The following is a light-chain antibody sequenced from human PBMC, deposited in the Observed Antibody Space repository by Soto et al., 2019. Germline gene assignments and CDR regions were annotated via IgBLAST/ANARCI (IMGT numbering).Light chain of an antibody. V-gene: IGKV1-27*01. CDR3: QNYNSAPFT. CDR1: QGIINY. J-gene: IGKJ4*01. Sequence: DIQMTQSPSSLSASVGDRVIITCRASQGIINYLAWYQQKPGKVPKLLIYAASTLQSGVPSRFSGSGSGTDFTLTISSLQPEDVASYYCQNYNSAPFTFGGGTNVEIK. CDR2: AAS.